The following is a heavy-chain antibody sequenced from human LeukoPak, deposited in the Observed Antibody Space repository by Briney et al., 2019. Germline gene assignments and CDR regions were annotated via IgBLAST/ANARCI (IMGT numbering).Heavy chain of an antibody. CDR3: ARQYVPIRSKNNWFGP. Sequence: SETLSLTCSVSGVSISDSNYHWYYWGWIRQPPGKGLEWIGSISYDGTTHYSPSLQSRVSISVDTSKNQFSLKLNSLTAADTAIHYCARQYVPIRSKNNWFGPWGQGTLVSVSS. D-gene: IGHD3-10*02. J-gene: IGHJ5*02. CDR2: ISYDGTT. V-gene: IGHV4-39*01. CDR1: GVSISDSNYHWYY.